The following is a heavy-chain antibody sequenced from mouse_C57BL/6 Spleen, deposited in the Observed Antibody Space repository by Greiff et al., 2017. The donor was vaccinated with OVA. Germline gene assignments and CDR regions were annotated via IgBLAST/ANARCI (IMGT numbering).Heavy chain of an antibody. V-gene: IGHV14-1*01. CDR1: GFNIKDYY. D-gene: IGHD1-1*01. Sequence: EVQLVESGAELVRPGASVKLSCTASGFNIKDYYMHWVKQRPEQGLEWIGRIDPEDGDTEYAPKFQGKATMTADTASNTAYLQLSSLTSEDTAVDYCIITTVVATDWYFDVWGKGTTVTVSS. CDR3: IITTVVATDWYFDV. J-gene: IGHJ1*03. CDR2: IDPEDGDT.